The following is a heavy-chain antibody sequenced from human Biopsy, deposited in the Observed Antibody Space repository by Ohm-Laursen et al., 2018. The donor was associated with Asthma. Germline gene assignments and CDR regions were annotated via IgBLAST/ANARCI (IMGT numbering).Heavy chain of an antibody. CDR3: AKRRGYSGHGNDC. D-gene: IGHD5-12*01. V-gene: IGHV3-30*18. CDR1: GFMFRSFG. Sequence: SLRLSCAASGFMFRSFGMHWVRQAPGKGLEWVAVISYDGNHKFYEDSVKGRFTISRDNSKNTLYLQMNSLRTEDTAVYYCAKRRGYSGHGNDCWGQGTLVIVSS. CDR2: ISYDGNHK. J-gene: IGHJ4*02.